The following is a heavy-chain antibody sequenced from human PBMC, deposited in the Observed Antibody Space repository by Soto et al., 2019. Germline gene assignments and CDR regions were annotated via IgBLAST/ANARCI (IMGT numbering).Heavy chain of an antibody. J-gene: IGHJ6*02. CDR2: IFPKFGTT. CDR3: EAEMTFGKLSVV. D-gene: IGHD3-16*02. V-gene: IGHV1-69*01. Sequence: QVQLVQSGAEVKKPGSSVKVSCKASGDTDTNYVISWVRQAPGQGLEWMGGIFPKFGTTYSAQKLQDRLTNSAGERSATVYMQLSSLRLDDTAVYYCEAEMTFGKLSVVWGQGTTVTVSS. CDR1: GDTDTNYV.